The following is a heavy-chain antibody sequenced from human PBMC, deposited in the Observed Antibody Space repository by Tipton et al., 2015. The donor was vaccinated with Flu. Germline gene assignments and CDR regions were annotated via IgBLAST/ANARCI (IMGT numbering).Heavy chain of an antibody. D-gene: IGHD1-26*01. CDR1: AFTFGSHE. CDR3: SGTQGTFDI. Sequence: SLRLSCVASAFTFGSHEFNWVRQAPGKGLEWVSVIYSGGSTYYADSVKGRFTISRDNSKNTLYRQMNSLRAEDTAVYYCSGTQGTFDIWGQGTMVTVSS. V-gene: IGHV3-53*01. CDR2: IYSGGST. J-gene: IGHJ3*02.